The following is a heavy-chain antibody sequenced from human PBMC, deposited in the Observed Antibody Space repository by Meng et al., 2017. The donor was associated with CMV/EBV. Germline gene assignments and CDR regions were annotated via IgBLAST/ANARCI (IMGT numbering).Heavy chain of an antibody. CDR1: GGSISSYY. CDR2: IYYSGST. Sequence: SETLSLTCTVPGGSISSYYWSWIRQPPGKGLEWIGYIYYSGSTNYNPSLKSRVTISVDTSKNQFSLKLSSVTAADTAVYYCARGGGIQLCYYYYGMDVWGQGTTVTVSS. J-gene: IGHJ6*02. D-gene: IGHD5-18*01. CDR3: ARGGGIQLCYYYYGMDV. V-gene: IGHV4-59*01.